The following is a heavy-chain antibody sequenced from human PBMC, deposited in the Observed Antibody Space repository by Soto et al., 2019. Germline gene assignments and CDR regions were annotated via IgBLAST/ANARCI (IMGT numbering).Heavy chain of an antibody. CDR2: ISYDGSNK. Sequence: GGSLRLSCAASGFTFSSYAMHWVRQAPGKGLEWVAVISYDGSNKYYADSVKGRFTISRDNSKNTLYLQMNSLRAEDTAVYYCARDLRYFDWLPLGYWGQGTLVTVSS. J-gene: IGHJ4*02. V-gene: IGHV3-30-3*01. CDR3: ARDLRYFDWLPLGY. D-gene: IGHD3-9*01. CDR1: GFTFSSYA.